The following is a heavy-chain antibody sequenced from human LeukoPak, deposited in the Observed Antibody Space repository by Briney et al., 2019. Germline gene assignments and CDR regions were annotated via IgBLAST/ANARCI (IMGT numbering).Heavy chain of an antibody. CDR3: ARTFSESYYYYGMDV. CDR2: VYYSGRT. CDR1: GGXISSYY. Sequence: SETLSLTCTVSGGXISSYYCSWIRQPLGKGLEWIGYVYYSGRTNYNPSLKSRVTISVDTSKNQFSLKLSSVTAADTAVYYCARTFSESYYYYGMDVWGQGITVTVSS. D-gene: IGHD1-26*01. J-gene: IGHJ6*02. V-gene: IGHV4-59*01.